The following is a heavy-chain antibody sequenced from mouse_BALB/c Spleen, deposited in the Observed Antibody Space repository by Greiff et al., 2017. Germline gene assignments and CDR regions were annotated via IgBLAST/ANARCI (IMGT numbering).Heavy chain of an antibody. CDR2: INPSNGGT. D-gene: IGHD2-3*01. CDR3: TRRGYYEGVDY. Sequence: QVQLKQPGAELVKPGASVKLSCKASGYTFTSYYMYWVKQRPGQGLEWIGGINPSNGGTNFNEKFKSKATLTVDKSSSTAYMQLSSLTSEDSAVYYCTRRGYYEGVDYWGQGTSVTVSS. V-gene: IGHV1S81*02. J-gene: IGHJ4*01. CDR1: GYTFTSYY.